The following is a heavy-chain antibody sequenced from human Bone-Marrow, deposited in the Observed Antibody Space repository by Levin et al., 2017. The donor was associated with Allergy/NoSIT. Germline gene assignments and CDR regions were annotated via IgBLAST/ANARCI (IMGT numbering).Heavy chain of an antibody. CDR2: IIPILGTP. CDR1: GGTFRAYA. V-gene: IGHV1-69*13. CDR3: ATTMVGANNGLDV. Sequence: SVKVSCKASGGTFRAYAFTWVRQARGQGLEWMGGIIPILGTPNYAQKNQGRVTILADESTSTAYMELTNLTSEDTAVYYCATTMVGANNGLDVWGQGTTVTVSS. D-gene: IGHD1-26*01. J-gene: IGHJ6*02.